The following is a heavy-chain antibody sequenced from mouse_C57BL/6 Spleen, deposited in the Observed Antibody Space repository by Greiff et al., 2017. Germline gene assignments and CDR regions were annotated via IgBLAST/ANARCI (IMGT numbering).Heavy chain of an antibody. D-gene: IGHD2-5*01. J-gene: IGHJ4*01. CDR2: ISNLAYSI. V-gene: IGHV5-15*01. CDR3: ARRDSKGAMDY. Sequence: EVKLMESGGGLVQPGGSLKLSCAASGFTFSDYGMAWVRQAPRKGPEWVAFISNLAYSIYYADTVTGRFTISRENAKNTLYLEMSSLRSEDTAMYYCARRDSKGAMDYWGQGTSVTVSS. CDR1: GFTFSDYG.